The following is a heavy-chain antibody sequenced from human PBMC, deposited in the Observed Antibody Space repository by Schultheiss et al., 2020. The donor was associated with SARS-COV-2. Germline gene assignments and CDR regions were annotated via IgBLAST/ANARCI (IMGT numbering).Heavy chain of an antibody. D-gene: IGHD2-15*01. CDR1: GGSISRSGYY. Sequence: LSLTCTVSGGSISRSGYYWGWIRQPAGKGLEWIGRVYPSGSTNYNPSLKSRVTMSVDTSKNQFSLKLSSVTAADTAVYYCAREHCSGGSCLVDYWGQGTLVTVSS. V-gene: IGHV4-61*02. CDR3: AREHCSGGSCLVDY. J-gene: IGHJ4*02. CDR2: VYPSGST.